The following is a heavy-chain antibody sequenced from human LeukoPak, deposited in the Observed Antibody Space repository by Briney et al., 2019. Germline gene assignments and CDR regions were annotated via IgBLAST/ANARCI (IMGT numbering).Heavy chain of an antibody. J-gene: IGHJ6*02. CDR1: GFTFSSYA. CDR3: AKDRYSNYGVLDV. CDR2: ISGSGGST. Sequence: GGSLRLSCAASGFTFSSYAMSWVRQAPGKGLEWVSAISGSGGSTYYADSVKGRFTISRDNSKSTLYLQMNSLRAEDTAVYYCAKDRYSNYGVLDVWSQGTTVTVSS. D-gene: IGHD4-11*01. V-gene: IGHV3-23*01.